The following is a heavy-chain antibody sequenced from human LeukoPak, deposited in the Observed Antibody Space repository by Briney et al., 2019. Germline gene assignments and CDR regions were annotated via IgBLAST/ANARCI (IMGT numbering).Heavy chain of an antibody. CDR3: AREGGYSYGLDY. Sequence: SETLSLTCTVSGGSISTYYWSWIRQPPGKGLEWIGYIYYSGSTNYNPSLKSRVTISVDTSKNQFSLKLSSVTAADTGVYYCAREGGYSYGLDYWGQGTLVTVSS. J-gene: IGHJ4*02. V-gene: IGHV4-59*01. CDR2: IYYSGST. CDR1: GGSISTYY. D-gene: IGHD5-18*01.